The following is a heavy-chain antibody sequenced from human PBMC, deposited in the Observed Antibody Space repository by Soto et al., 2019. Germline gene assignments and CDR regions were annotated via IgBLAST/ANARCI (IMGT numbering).Heavy chain of an antibody. V-gene: IGHV4-39*01. Sequence: SETLSLTCTVSGGPISNAASYWGWIRQSPGKGLEWIASIYYSGLTYYNPSLKSRVTISVDTSRNVFSLRLTSVTAADTAVFYCARHWRECSGELDFYDYWSQGIQVTVSS. CDR1: GGPISNAASY. D-gene: IGHD3-10*01. CDR3: ARHWRECSGELDFYDY. J-gene: IGHJ4*01. CDR2: IYYSGLT.